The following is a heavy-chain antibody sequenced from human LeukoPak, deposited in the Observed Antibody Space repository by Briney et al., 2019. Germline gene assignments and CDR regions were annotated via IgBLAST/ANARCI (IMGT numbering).Heavy chain of an antibody. D-gene: IGHD3-22*01. CDR1: GGSFSGYY. J-gene: IGHJ3*02. Sequence: SQTLSLTCAVYGGSFSGYYWSWIRDPPGKGLEWIGEINHSGSTNYNPYPKSRVTISVDTSKNQFSLKLSSVTAADTAVYYCARERKYYYDSSGYHVIAFDIWGQGTMVTVSS. V-gene: IGHV4-34*01. CDR2: INHSGST. CDR3: ARERKYYYDSSGYHVIAFDI.